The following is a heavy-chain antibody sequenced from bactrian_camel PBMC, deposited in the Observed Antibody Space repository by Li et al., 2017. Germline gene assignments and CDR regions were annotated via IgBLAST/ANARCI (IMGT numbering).Heavy chain of an antibody. CDR3: AARAGGDSSFNWLWYAY. Sequence: QVQLVESGGGSVQAGGSLRLSCAPSGDDYNTNYMVVAWFRQGPGKEREGVGYMSSDGTTNYVAAVKGRFTISQDNTKNTLFLQMNSLKPDDTAMYYCAARAGGDSSFNWLWYAYWGQGTQVTVS. CDR1: GDDYNTNY. V-gene: IGHV3S53*01. D-gene: IGHD1*01. CDR2: MSSDGTT. J-gene: IGHJ4*01.